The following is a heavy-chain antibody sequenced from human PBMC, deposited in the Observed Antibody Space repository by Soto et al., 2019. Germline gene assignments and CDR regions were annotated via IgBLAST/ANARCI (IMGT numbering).Heavy chain of an antibody. CDR1: SGSISSSNW. D-gene: IGHD3-16*02. CDR2: IYHSGST. Sequence: SETLSLTCAVSSGSISSSNWWSWVRPPPGKGLEWIGEIYHSGSTNYNPSLKSRVTISVDKSKNQFSLKLSSVTAADTAVYYCASYKITFGGVIEPDAFDIWGQGTMVTVSS. J-gene: IGHJ3*02. CDR3: ASYKITFGGVIEPDAFDI. V-gene: IGHV4-4*02.